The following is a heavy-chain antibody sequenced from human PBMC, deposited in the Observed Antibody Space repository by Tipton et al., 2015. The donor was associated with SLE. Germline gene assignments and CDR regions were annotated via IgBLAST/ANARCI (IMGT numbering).Heavy chain of an antibody. CDR2: VLTSGST. J-gene: IGHJ2*01. Sequence: TLSLTCTVSGDSISNYYWSWIRQPAGQGLEWIGRVLTSGSTNYNPALKSRVTMSVDTSKNQFSLKLNSVTAADTAVYYCARGVRIAVVKGWYFDLWGRGTLVTVSS. V-gene: IGHV4-4*07. CDR1: GDSISNYY. CDR3: ARGVRIAVVKGWYFDL. D-gene: IGHD6-19*01.